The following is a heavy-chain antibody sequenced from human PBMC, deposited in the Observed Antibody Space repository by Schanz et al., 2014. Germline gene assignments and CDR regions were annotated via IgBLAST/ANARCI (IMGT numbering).Heavy chain of an antibody. D-gene: IGHD5-12*01. CDR1: GYTFTSYD. CDR2: INTNSGPT. V-gene: IGHV1-2*02. Sequence: VQLVQSGAEVKRPGASVRVSCKASGYTFTSYDFNWVRQAPGQGLQWMGWINTNSGPTNYAQKFQGGVTMTRDTSISTAYMELSRLKSDDTAVYYCARAVGGYDPAGALDYWGQGTLVIVSS. CDR3: ARAVGGYDPAGALDY. J-gene: IGHJ4*02.